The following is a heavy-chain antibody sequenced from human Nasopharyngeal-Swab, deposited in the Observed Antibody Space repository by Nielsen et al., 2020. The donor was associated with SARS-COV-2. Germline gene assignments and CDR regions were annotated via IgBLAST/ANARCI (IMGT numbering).Heavy chain of an antibody. CDR2: ISYDGGNK. D-gene: IGHD1-26*01. Sequence: GGSLRLSCAASGFTFSSYGMHWVRQAPGKGLEWVAVISYDGGNKYYADSVKGRFTISRDNSKNTLYLQMNSLRAEDTAVYYCAKDGSYWFDYWGQGTLVTVSS. V-gene: IGHV3-30*18. CDR1: GFTFSSYG. J-gene: IGHJ4*02. CDR3: AKDGSYWFDY.